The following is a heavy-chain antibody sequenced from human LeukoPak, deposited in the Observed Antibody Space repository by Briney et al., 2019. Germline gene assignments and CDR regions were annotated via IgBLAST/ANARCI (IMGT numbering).Heavy chain of an antibody. CDR3: ASNPPSSSWLHEPYMHGL. CDR2: IYYSGST. CDR1: GGSISSYY. Sequence: SETLSLTCTVSGGSISSYYWSWIRRPPGKGLEWIGYIYYSGSTNYNPSLKSRVTISVDTSKNQFSLKPSSVTAADTAVYYCASNPPSSSWLHEPYMHGLWGQGTLVTVSS. D-gene: IGHD6-13*01. V-gene: IGHV4-59*01. J-gene: IGHJ4*02.